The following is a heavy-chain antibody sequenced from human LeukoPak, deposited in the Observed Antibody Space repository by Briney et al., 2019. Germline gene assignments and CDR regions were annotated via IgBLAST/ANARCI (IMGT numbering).Heavy chain of an antibody. CDR2: INHSGST. CDR1: GGSISGYY. J-gene: IGHJ3*02. V-gene: IGHV4-34*01. Sequence: SETLSLTCTVSGGSISGYYWSWIRQPPGKGLEWIGEINHSGSTNYNPSLKSRVTISVDTSKNQFSLKLSSVTAADTAVYYCARSITMIVVPDAFDIWGQGTMVTVSS. CDR3: ARSITMIVVPDAFDI. D-gene: IGHD3-22*01.